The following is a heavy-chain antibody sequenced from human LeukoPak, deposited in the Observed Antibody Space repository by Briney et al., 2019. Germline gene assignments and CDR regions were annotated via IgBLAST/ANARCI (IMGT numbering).Heavy chain of an antibody. CDR3: ARRAVVGSWYYFDY. CDR2: INHSGST. V-gene: IGHV4-34*01. Sequence: KSSETLSLTCAVYGGSFSGYYWSWIRQPPGKGLEWIGEINHSGSTNYNPSLKSRVTISVDTSKNQFSLKLSSVTAADTAVYYCARRAVVGSWYYFDYWGQGTLVTVSS. CDR1: GGSFSGYY. J-gene: IGHJ4*02. D-gene: IGHD6-13*01.